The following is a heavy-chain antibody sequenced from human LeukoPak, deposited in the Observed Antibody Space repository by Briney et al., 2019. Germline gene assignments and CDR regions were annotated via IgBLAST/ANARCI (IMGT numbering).Heavy chain of an antibody. Sequence: GGSLRLSCAASGFTFSNYNIIWVRQAPGKGLEWVSSISSSSSTIYYADSVEGRFTISRDNAKNSLYLQMNSLRAEDTAVYYCARVSLVGTPTRWGYFDYWGQGTLVTVSS. CDR1: GFTFSNYN. CDR3: ARVSLVGTPTRWGYFDY. V-gene: IGHV3-48*01. CDR2: ISSSSSTI. J-gene: IGHJ4*02. D-gene: IGHD1-1*01.